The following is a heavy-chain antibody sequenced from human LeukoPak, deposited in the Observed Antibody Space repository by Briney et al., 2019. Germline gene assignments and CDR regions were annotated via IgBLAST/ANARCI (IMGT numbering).Heavy chain of an antibody. J-gene: IGHJ4*02. CDR1: GGSISSSSYY. CDR3: ARRIGGSYLIDY. D-gene: IGHD1-26*01. Sequence: PSETLSLTCTVSGGSISSSSYYWGWIRQPPGKGLEWIGSIYYSGSTYYNPSLKSRVTISVDTSKNQFSLKLSSVTAADTAVYYCARRIGGSYLIDYWGQGTLVTVSS. V-gene: IGHV4-39*01. CDR2: IYYSGST.